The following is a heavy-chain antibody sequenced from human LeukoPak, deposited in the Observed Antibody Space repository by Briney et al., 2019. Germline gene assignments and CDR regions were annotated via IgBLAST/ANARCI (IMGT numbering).Heavy chain of an antibody. J-gene: IGHJ5*02. CDR3: ARRYYGSGSYLIDP. D-gene: IGHD3-10*01. V-gene: IGHV4-4*02. Sequence: SETLSLTCAVSGESISSSNWWSWVRQAPGKGLEWIGEIYHSGTTNYNPSLKSRVTISVDTSKNQFSLKLSSVTAADTAVYYCARRYYGSGSYLIDPWGQGTLVTVSS. CDR1: GESISSSNW. CDR2: IYHSGTT.